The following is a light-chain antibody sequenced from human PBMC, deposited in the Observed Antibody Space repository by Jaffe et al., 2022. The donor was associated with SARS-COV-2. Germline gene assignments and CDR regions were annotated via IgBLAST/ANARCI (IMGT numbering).Light chain of an antibody. J-gene: IGKJ2*01. CDR3: QQYGRSPEMYT. CDR2: GAS. V-gene: IGKV3-20*01. CDR1: HTINSDY. Sequence: EIVLTQSPGTLSLSPGERATLFCRASHTINSDYLAWYQQKSGQAPRLLIYGASTRATDIPDRFSGSGSGTDFTLTISRLEPEDFAVYYCQQYGRSPEMYTFGQGTKLEI.